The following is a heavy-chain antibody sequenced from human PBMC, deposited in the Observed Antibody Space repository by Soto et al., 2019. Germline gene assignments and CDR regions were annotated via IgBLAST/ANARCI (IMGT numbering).Heavy chain of an antibody. CDR2: ISYDGSNK. CDR1: GFTFSSYA. D-gene: IGHD6-13*01. V-gene: IGHV3-30-3*01. Sequence: QVQLVESGGGVVQPGRSLRLSCAASGFTFSSYAMHWVRQAPGKGLEWVAVISYDGSNKYYAHSVKGRFTISRDNSKNTLYLQMNSLRAEDTAVYYCARFRGIAAAGTDYHYGMDVWGQGTTVTVSS. J-gene: IGHJ6*02. CDR3: ARFRGIAAAGTDYHYGMDV.